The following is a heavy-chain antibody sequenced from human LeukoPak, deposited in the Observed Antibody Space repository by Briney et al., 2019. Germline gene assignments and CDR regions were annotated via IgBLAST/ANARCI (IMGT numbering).Heavy chain of an antibody. V-gene: IGHV3-30*04. D-gene: IGHD3-22*01. CDR3: ARDSDYYDSSGRGYFDY. CDR2: ISYDGSNK. J-gene: IGHJ4*02. Sequence: PGGSLRLSCAASGFTFSSYEMNWVRQAPGKGLEWVAVISYDGSNKYYADSVKGRFTISRDNSKNTLYLQMNSLRAEDTAVYYCARDSDYYDSSGRGYFDYWGQGTLVTVSS. CDR1: GFTFSSYE.